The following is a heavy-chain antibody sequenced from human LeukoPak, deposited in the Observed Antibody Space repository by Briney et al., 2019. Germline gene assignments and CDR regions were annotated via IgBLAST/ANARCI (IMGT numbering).Heavy chain of an antibody. D-gene: IGHD3-22*01. CDR2: VYYTGST. CDR3: ARVVGFYDSSAFDL. V-gene: IGHV4-59*01. CDR1: GGSISSYY. J-gene: IGHJ5*02. Sequence: PSETLSLTCTVSGGSISSYYWSWIRQPPGKGLEWIGYVYYTGSTNYNPSLNSRVTMSIDTSENQFSLRLSSVTAADTAVYYCARVVGFYDSSAFDLWGQGTLVTVSS.